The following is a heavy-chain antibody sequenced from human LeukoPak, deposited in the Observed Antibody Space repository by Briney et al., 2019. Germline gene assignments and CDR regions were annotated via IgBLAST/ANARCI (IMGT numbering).Heavy chain of an antibody. Sequence: SETLSLTCAVSGYSISSGYYWGWIRQPPGKGLEWIGSIYHSGSTYYNPSLKSRVTISVDTSKNQFSLKLSSVTAADTAVYYCASTRSSGWSECFDPWGQGTLVTVSS. CDR1: GYSISSGYY. CDR2: IYHSGST. D-gene: IGHD6-19*01. J-gene: IGHJ5*02. V-gene: IGHV4-38-2*01. CDR3: ASTRSSGWSECFDP.